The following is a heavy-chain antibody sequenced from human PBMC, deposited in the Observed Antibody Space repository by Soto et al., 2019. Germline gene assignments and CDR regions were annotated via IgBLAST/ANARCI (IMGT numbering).Heavy chain of an antibody. V-gene: IGHV4-39*01. Sequence: SDTLSLTCTVSGGSISSSSYYWGWIRQPPGKGLEWIGSIYYSGSTYYNPSLKSRVTISVDTSKNQFSLKLSSVTAADTAVYYWARTGGYSYGYGYWGQGTLVTVSS. CDR3: ARTGGYSYGYGY. D-gene: IGHD5-18*01. CDR1: GGSISSSSYY. J-gene: IGHJ4*02. CDR2: IYYSGST.